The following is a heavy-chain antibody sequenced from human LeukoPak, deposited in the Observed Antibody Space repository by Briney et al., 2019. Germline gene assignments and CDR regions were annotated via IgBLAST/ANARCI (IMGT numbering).Heavy chain of an antibody. CDR2: INTNTGNP. CDR1: GYTFTSYA. J-gene: IGHJ4*02. CDR3: GVSHILTGYQHFDY. D-gene: IGHD3-9*01. Sequence: ASVKVSCKASGYTFTSYAMNWVRQSPGQGLEWMGWINTNTGNPTYAQGFTGRFVFSLDTSVSTAYLQISSLKAEDTAVYYCGVSHILTGYQHFDYWGQGTLVTVSS. V-gene: IGHV7-4-1*02.